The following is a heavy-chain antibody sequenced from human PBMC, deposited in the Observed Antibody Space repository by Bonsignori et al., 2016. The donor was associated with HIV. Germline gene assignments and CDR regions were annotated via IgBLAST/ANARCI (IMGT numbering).Heavy chain of an antibody. CDR2: INHSGST. D-gene: IGHD2-21*01. J-gene: IGHJ5*02. V-gene: IGHV4-34*01. Sequence: WIRQPPGKGLEWIGEINHSGSTNYNPSLKSRVTISVDTSKNQFSLKLSSVTAADTAVYYCARGVWWSHAGWFDPWGQGTLVTVSS. CDR3: ARGVWWSHAGWFDP.